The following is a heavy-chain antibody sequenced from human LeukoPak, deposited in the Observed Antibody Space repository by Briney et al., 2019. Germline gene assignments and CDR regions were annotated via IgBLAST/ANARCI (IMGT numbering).Heavy chain of an antibody. V-gene: IGHV4-4*07. Sequence: SETLSLTCTVSGGSISSYFWSWIRQPAGKGLEWIGRIYTSGSTTYNPSLKSRVTMSLDSSKKQFSLKLSSVTAADTAVYYCARTAKYQIGGFDPWGQGTLVTVSS. CDR2: IYTSGST. D-gene: IGHD2-2*01. J-gene: IGHJ5*02. CDR1: GGSISSYF. CDR3: ARTAKYQIGGFDP.